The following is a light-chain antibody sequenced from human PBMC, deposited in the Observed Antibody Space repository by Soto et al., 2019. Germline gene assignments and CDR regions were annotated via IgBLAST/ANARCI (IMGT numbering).Light chain of an antibody. CDR2: DAS. Sequence: DIQMTQSPSTLSASVGDRVTITCRASQSISSWLAWYQQKPGKAPKLLIYDASSLESGVPSRFSGSGSGTEFTLTISSLQPDDFATYYCQQYRGLTFGGVTKVEIK. CDR3: QQYRGLT. J-gene: IGKJ4*01. V-gene: IGKV1-5*01. CDR1: QSISSW.